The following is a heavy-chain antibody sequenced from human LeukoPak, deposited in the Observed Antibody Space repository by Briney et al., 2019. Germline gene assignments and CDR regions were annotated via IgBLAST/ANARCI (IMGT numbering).Heavy chain of an antibody. Sequence: GGSLRLSCAASGLTVSSNYMSWVRQAPGKGLEWVSLIYSGGNTNYADSVKGRFTISRDNSKNTLFLQMNSLRAEDTAVYYCARYPWGVGGTHWGQGTLVTVSS. CDR1: GLTVSSNY. V-gene: IGHV3-53*01. D-gene: IGHD1-26*01. CDR2: IYSGGNT. CDR3: ARYPWGVGGTH. J-gene: IGHJ4*02.